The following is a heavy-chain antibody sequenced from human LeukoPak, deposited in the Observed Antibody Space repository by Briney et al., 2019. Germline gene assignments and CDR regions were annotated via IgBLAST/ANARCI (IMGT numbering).Heavy chain of an antibody. Sequence: ASVKVSCKASGYTFTGYYMHWVRQAPGQGLEWMGWINPNSGGTNYAQKFQGRVTMARDTSISTAYMELSRLRSDDTAVYYCARMGGVGSSRAFDIWGQGTMVTVSS. V-gene: IGHV1-2*02. CDR3: ARMGGVGSSRAFDI. CDR1: GYTFTGYY. D-gene: IGHD2-8*02. CDR2: INPNSGGT. J-gene: IGHJ3*02.